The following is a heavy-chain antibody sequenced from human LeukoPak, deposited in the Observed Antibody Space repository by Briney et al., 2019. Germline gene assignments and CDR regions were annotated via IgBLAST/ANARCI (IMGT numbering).Heavy chain of an antibody. CDR1: GGSFSGYY. J-gene: IGHJ6*03. V-gene: IGHV4-34*01. CDR3: ARDGYSYGYYYYYYYMDV. Sequence: SETLSLACAVYGGSFSGYYWSWIRQPPGKGLEWIGEINHSGSTNYNPSLKSRVTISVDTSKNQFSLKLSSVTAADTAVYYCARDGYSYGYYYYYYYMDVWGKGTTVTVSS. CDR2: INHSGST. D-gene: IGHD5-18*01.